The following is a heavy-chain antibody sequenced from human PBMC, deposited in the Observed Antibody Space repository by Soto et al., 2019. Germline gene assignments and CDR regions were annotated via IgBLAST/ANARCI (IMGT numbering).Heavy chain of an antibody. V-gene: IGHV5-10-1*01. CDR2: IDPSDSYT. Sequence: GESLKISCKGSGYSFTSYWISWVRQMPGKGLEWMGRIDPSDSYTNYSPSFQGHVTISADKSISTAYLQWSSLKASDTAMYYCASSVFGITTAAMFDPWGQGTLVTVSS. CDR1: GYSFTSYW. D-gene: IGHD6-13*01. J-gene: IGHJ5*02. CDR3: ASSVFGITTAAMFDP.